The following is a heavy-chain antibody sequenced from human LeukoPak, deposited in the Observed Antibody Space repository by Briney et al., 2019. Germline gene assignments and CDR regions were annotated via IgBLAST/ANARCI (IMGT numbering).Heavy chain of an antibody. CDR1: GFTFNSSA. V-gene: IGHV1-58*01. J-gene: IGHJ6*04. Sequence: GTSVKVSCKASGFTFNSSAVQWVRQARGQRLEWIGWIVVGSGNTNYAQKFQERVTITRDMSTSTAYMELSSLRSEDTAVYYCAAGCSGGSCYSFYYYGMDVWGKGTTVTVSS. D-gene: IGHD2-15*01. CDR3: AAGCSGGSCYSFYYYGMDV. CDR2: IVVGSGNT.